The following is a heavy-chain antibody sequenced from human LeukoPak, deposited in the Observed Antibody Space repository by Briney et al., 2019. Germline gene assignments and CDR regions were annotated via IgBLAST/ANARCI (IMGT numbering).Heavy chain of an antibody. D-gene: IGHD3-16*01. J-gene: IGHJ6*03. Sequence: SVKVSCKASGGTFNTYTISWVRQAPGQGLEWMGRITPILGITNYAQNFQGRVTLTADKSTSTVYMELSSLRSGDTAVYYCAGDYADYFYYYMDVWGKGTTVTVSS. CDR1: GGTFNTYT. CDR3: AGDYADYFYYYMDV. V-gene: IGHV1-69*04. CDR2: ITPILGIT.